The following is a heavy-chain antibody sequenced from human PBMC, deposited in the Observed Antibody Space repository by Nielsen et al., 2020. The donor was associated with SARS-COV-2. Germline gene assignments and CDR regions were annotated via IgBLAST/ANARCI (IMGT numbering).Heavy chain of an antibody. J-gene: IGHJ2*01. V-gene: IGHV3-74*01. CDR2: INNDGSIT. D-gene: IGHD3-10*01. CDR1: GFAFSTYW. CDR3: ARDSIGDNWYFDL. Sequence: GESLKISCAASGFAFSTYWMHWVRQAPGKGLVWVARINNDGSITNYADSVTGRFTISRDNSKNTLYLQMNSLRAEDTAVYYCARDSIGDNWYFDLWGRGTLVTVSS.